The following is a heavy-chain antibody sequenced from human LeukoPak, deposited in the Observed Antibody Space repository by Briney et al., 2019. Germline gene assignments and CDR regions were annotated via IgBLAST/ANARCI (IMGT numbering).Heavy chain of an antibody. CDR2: ISGSSSYI. Sequence: GGSLRLSCAASGFTFSRYSMNWVRQAPGKGLEWVSSISGSSSYIYYADSVKGRLTISRDNAKNSLYLQMNSLRAEDTAVYYCARDRDYVAGTRGYFDYWGQGTLVTVSS. J-gene: IGHJ4*02. V-gene: IGHV3-21*01. CDR3: ARDRDYVAGTRGYFDY. D-gene: IGHD6-19*01. CDR1: GFTFSRYS.